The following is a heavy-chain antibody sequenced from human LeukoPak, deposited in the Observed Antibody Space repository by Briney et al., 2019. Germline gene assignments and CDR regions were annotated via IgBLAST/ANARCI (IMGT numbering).Heavy chain of an antibody. J-gene: IGHJ4*02. Sequence: PSETLSLTCTVSGGSISSSSYYWGWIRQPPGKGLEWIGSIYYSGSTYYNPSLKSRVTISVDTSKNQFSLKLSSVTDADTAAYYCARGVAALGYWGQGTLVTVSS. CDR3: ARGVAALGY. V-gene: IGHV4-39*07. D-gene: IGHD6-6*01. CDR1: GGSISSSSYY. CDR2: IYYSGST.